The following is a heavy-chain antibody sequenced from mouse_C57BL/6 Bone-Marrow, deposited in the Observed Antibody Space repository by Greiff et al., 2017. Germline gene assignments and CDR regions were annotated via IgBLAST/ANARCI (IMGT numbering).Heavy chain of an antibody. Sequence: EVMLVESGGGLVKPGGSLKLSCAASGFTFSSYAMSWVRQTPEKRLEWVATISDGGSYTYYPDNVKGRFTISRDNAKNNLYLQMSHLKYEDTAMYYCARDRRAYYSNWNYFDYWGQGTTLTVSS. CDR1: GFTFSSYA. D-gene: IGHD2-5*01. CDR3: ARDRRAYYSNWNYFDY. V-gene: IGHV5-4*01. CDR2: ISDGGSYT. J-gene: IGHJ2*01.